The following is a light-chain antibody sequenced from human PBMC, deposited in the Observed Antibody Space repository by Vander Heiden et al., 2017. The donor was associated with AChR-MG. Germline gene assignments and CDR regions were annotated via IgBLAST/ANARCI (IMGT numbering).Light chain of an antibody. CDR2: DDS. CDR1: NLGRKS. CDR3: QVCDPRGDLI. J-gene: IGLJ2*01. Sequence: SNVLTQPPSVSVAPDTTARITGGVDNLGRKSVHWNRQQSGQAPVLVVFDDSARPSGIPALFSGTRSGNAATLTISRVDAGDEADYFCQVCDPRGDLIFGGVTKLTVL. V-gene: IGLV3-21*03.